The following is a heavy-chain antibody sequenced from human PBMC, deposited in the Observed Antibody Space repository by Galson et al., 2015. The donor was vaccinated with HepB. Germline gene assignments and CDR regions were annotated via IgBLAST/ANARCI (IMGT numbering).Heavy chain of an antibody. D-gene: IGHD2-21*01. CDR2: IYYSGST. V-gene: IGHV4-59*12. J-gene: IGHJ5*02. CDR1: GGSISSYY. CDR3: ARERGDHRGKYNWFDP. Sequence: QVQLQESGPGLVKPSETLSLTCTVSGGSISSYYWSWIRQPPGKGLEWIGYIYYSGSTNYNPSLKSRVTISVDTSKNQFSLKLSSVTAADTAVYYCARERGDHRGKYNWFDPWGQGTLVTVSS.